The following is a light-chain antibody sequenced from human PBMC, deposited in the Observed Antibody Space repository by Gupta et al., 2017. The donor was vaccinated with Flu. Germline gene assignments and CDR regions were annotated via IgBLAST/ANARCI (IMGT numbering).Light chain of an antibody. J-gene: IGLJ1*01. CDR2: EVS. CDR3: SSYTSSYTYV. Sequence: SVTISCTGTSSDVGNYDRVAWYQQPPDTAPKLIIYEVSNRPAGVPDRFSGSKSGNTASLTISGRQAEDEADYYCSSYTSSYTYVFGTGTKVTVL. CDR1: SSDVGNYDR. V-gene: IGLV2-18*02.